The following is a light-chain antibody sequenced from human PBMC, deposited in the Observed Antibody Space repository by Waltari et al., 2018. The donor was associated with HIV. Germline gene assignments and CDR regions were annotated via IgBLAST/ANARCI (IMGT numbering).Light chain of an antibody. CDR2: KDT. CDR3: QSADTTGSLYV. CDR1: ALPKQY. V-gene: IGLV3-25*03. Sequence: SYDLAQPPSVLVSPGQTARITCSGNALPKQYAYWYQQKRGQAPVLLIYKDTERPSGIPERFSGSSSGTTVTLTISGVQAEDEADYYCQSADTTGSLYVFGTGTKVTV. J-gene: IGLJ1*01.